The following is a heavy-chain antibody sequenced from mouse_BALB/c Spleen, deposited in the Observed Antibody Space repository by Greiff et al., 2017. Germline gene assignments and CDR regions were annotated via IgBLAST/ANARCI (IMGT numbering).Heavy chain of an antibody. CDR2: IDPANGNT. D-gene: IGHD2-4*01. CDR1: GFNIKDTY. J-gene: IGHJ4*01. Sequence: VQLKESGAELVKPGASVKLSCTASGFNIKDTYMHWVKQRPEQGLEWIGRIDPANGNTKYDPKFQGKATITADTSSNTAYLQLSSLTSEDTAVYYWARDDYDGGSYAMDYWGQGTSVTVSS. CDR3: ARDDYDGGSYAMDY. V-gene: IGHV14-3*02.